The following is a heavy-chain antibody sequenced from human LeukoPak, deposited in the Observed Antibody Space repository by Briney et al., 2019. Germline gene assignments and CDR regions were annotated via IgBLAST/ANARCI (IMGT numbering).Heavy chain of an antibody. CDR2: MNPNSGNT. V-gene: IGHV1-8*01. J-gene: IGHJ6*02. D-gene: IGHD3-3*01. Sequence: ASVTVSCKASGYTFTSYDINWVRQATGQGLEWMGWMNPNSGNTGYAQKFQGRVTMTRNTSMSTAYVELSSLRSEDTAVYYCARDQLRPPYDFWSGYYPSYYYYYGMDVWGQGTTVTVSS. CDR1: GYTFTSYD. CDR3: ARDQLRPPYDFWSGYYPSYYYYYGMDV.